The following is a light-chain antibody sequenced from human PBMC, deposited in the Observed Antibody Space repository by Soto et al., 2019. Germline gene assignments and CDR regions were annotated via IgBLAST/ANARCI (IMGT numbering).Light chain of an antibody. J-gene: IGKJ2*01. Sequence: EIVLTQSPATLSLSPGERATLSCRASQSVSTYLAWYQQKPGQAPRLLIYDASNRATGIPARFSGSGSGTDFTLNSGSLEPEDFAVYYCQQHSNWYNFGHWTKLEIK. CDR3: QQHSNWYN. CDR1: QSVSTY. V-gene: IGKV3-11*01. CDR2: DAS.